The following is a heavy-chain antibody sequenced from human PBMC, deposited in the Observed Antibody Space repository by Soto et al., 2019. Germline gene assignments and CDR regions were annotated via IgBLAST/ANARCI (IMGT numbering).Heavy chain of an antibody. V-gene: IGHV3-23*01. CDR3: ANITAHDAFDI. CDR2: ISGSGGNT. CDR1: GFTFSSYA. J-gene: IGHJ3*02. D-gene: IGHD3-3*01. Sequence: GGSLRLSCAASGFTFSSYAMSWVRQAPGKGLEWVSAISGSGGNTYYADSVKGRFTISRDNTKNTLYLQMNSLSAENTAVYCGANITAHDAFDIWGQGTMVTVSS.